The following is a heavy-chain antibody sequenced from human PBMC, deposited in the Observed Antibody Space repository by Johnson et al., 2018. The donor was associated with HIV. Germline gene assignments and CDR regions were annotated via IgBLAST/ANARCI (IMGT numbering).Heavy chain of an antibody. CDR1: GFTLSFYW. V-gene: IGHV3-7*01. Sequence: EVQLVESGGGVVQPGGSLRLSCAASGFTLSFYWMTWVRQAPGKGLEWVASIKLDGSEIHYVDSVKGRFTISRDNAKNSLHLQMNSLRAEDTAVYYWAKGDGIVGGSDDFDIWGQGTMVTVSS. D-gene: IGHD1-26*01. CDR2: IKLDGSEI. J-gene: IGHJ3*02. CDR3: AKGDGIVGGSDDFDI.